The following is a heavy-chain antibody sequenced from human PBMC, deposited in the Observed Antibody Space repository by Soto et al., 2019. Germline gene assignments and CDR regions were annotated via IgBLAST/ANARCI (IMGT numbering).Heavy chain of an antibody. Sequence: EVQLVESGGGLVQPGGSLRLSCAASGFTFSSYSFHWVRQAPGKGLEWVSYISSWSNTIYYADSVKGRFTISRDNAKNSLYLQMKSLRDADTAVFYCARGKRTQIDYWGPGTLVTVSS. V-gene: IGHV3-48*02. J-gene: IGHJ4*02. CDR3: ARGKRTQIDY. CDR2: ISSWSNTI. D-gene: IGHD2-2*01. CDR1: GFTFSSYS.